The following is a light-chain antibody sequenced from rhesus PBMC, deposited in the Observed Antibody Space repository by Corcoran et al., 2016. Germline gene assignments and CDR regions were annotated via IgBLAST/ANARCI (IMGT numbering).Light chain of an antibody. CDR3: LQYSSSPLT. J-gene: IGKJ4*01. CDR2: KAS. Sequence: DIQMTQSPSSLSASVGDIVTITCRSSQSISSCLDWYQQKPGKAPKLLINKASSLQSGVPSRFSGSGSGTDFLLTISSLQPEDFATYYCLQYSSSPLTFGEGTKVEIK. CDR1: QSISSC. V-gene: IGKV1-22*01.